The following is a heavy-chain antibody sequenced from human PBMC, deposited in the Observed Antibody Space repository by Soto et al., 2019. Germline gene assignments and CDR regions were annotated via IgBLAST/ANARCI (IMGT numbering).Heavy chain of an antibody. Sequence: QVHLVESGGGVVQPGRSLRLSCVASGLTFSNYAMHWVRQAPGKGLEWVAFISYDGTNRCYPDSVKGRFTISRDNSKNTLYLQMNSLKSEDTAVYYCARESSSTVTTGGGGSAKDYWVQGTLVTVSS. V-gene: IGHV3-30-3*01. CDR2: ISYDGTNR. J-gene: IGHJ4*02. CDR1: GLTFSNYA. D-gene: IGHD4-17*01. CDR3: ARESSSTVTTGGGGSAKDY.